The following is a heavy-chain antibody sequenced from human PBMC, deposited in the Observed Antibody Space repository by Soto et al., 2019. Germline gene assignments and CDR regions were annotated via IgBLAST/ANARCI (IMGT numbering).Heavy chain of an antibody. CDR3: AKILSTVTSYYYGMDV. J-gene: IGHJ6*02. Sequence: PGGSLILSCAASGFTFSTYPMTWVRPAPGKGLEGVSSISSSGDRTYYTDSVKGRFTISRDNSKNTVYLQMNSLRVEDTAVYYCAKILSTVTSYYYGMDVWGQGTTVNVSS. CDR2: ISSSGDRT. V-gene: IGHV3-23*01. D-gene: IGHD4-17*01. CDR1: GFTFSTYP.